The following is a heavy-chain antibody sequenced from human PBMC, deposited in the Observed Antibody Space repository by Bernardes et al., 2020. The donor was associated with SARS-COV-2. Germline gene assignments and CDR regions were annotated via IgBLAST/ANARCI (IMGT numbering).Heavy chain of an antibody. V-gene: IGHV3-53*01. CDR3: ARDRGRVGGFFKGSYVHAMDV. J-gene: IGHJ6*02. CDR1: EFTVSSNC. CDR2: TYSGGGT. D-gene: IGHD2-15*01. Sequence: GGSLRLSCAASEFTVSSNCVSWVRQAPGKGLEWVSTTYSGGGTYYADSVTGRFTISRDNSKNTLYLQMNSLRVDDTALYYCARDRGRVGGFFKGSYVHAMDVWGQGTTVTVSS.